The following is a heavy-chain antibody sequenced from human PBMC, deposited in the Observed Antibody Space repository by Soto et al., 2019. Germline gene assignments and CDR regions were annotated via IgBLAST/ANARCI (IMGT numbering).Heavy chain of an antibody. CDR1: GGTFREYA. J-gene: IGHJ6*02. Sequence: QLQLVQSGAEVKKPGSAVKVSCKASGGTFREYAISWVRQAPGQGLEWLGGIIPILATINYAQNFQGRVTITADKSTSTAYMEVSSLRAGGTAVYYCGRGYCTSTTCEDYYVMDVWCQGTKVSVTS. CDR3: GRGYCTSTTCEDYYVMDV. V-gene: IGHV1-69*06. CDR2: IIPILATI. D-gene: IGHD2-2*01.